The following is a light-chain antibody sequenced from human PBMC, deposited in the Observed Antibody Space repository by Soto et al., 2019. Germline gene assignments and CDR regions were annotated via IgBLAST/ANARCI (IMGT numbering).Light chain of an antibody. Sequence: EIVMTQSPATLSVSPGERATLSCRASQSVSTNLAWYQQRPGQAPRLLIYGASTRATGIPDRFSGSGSGTEFSLTINSLQSEDFAVYYCQQRSNWPITFGQGTRLEI. CDR3: QQRSNWPIT. V-gene: IGKV3-15*01. CDR2: GAS. CDR1: QSVSTN. J-gene: IGKJ5*01.